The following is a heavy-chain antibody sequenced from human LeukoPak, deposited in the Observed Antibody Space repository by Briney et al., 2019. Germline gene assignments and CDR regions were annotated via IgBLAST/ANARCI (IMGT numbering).Heavy chain of an antibody. V-gene: IGHV3-7*03. Sequence: GGSLRLSCAASGFALSSHWMTWVRQVPGRGPEWVANVNRDGSETYYLDSVKGRFTISKDNAKNSLYLPMNSLRAEDTALYHCARNNGMDVWGQGTTVIVSS. CDR1: GFALSSHW. J-gene: IGHJ6*02. CDR3: ARNNGMDV. CDR2: VNRDGSET.